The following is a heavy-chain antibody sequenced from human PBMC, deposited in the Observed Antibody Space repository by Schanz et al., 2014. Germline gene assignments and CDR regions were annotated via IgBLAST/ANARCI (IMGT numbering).Heavy chain of an antibody. CDR1: GYTFTGYY. V-gene: IGHV1-18*04. D-gene: IGHD5-12*01. Sequence: QVQLVQSGAEMKKPGASVKVSCKASGYTFTGYYMHWVRQAPGQGLEWMGWINGYNGHTLYAQKFQGRVTMTTDTSTSTSYMELTSLRFDDTAVYYCARGGGPEDVFDIWGQGTILTVS. CDR3: ARGGGPEDVFDI. J-gene: IGHJ3*02. CDR2: INGYNGHT.